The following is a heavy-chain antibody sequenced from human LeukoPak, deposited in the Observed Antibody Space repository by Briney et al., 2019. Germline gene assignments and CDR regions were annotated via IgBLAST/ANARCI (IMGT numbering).Heavy chain of an antibody. J-gene: IGHJ4*02. D-gene: IGHD3-10*01. CDR2: ISGSGGST. CDR3: AKGPIPFRRGYFDY. Sequence: GGSLRLSCAASGFTFGSYGMSWVRQAPGKGLEWVSAISGSGGSTYYADSVKGRFTISRDNSKNTLYLQMNSLRAEDTAVYYCAKGPIPFRRGYFDYWGQGTLVTVSS. V-gene: IGHV3-23*01. CDR1: GFTFGSYG.